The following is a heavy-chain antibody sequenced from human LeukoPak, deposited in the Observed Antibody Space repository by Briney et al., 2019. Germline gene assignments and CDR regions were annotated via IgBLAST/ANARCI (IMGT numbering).Heavy chain of an antibody. CDR2: ISGSGGST. V-gene: IGHV3-23*01. CDR3: AKVRHSDSSGGY. J-gene: IGHJ4*02. D-gene: IGHD6-19*01. CDR1: GFTFSSYG. Sequence: GGSLRLSCAASGFTFSSYGMSWVRQAPGKGLEWVSAISGSGGSTYYADSVKGRFTISRDNSKNTLYLQMNSLRAEDTAVYYCAKVRHSDSSGGYWGQGTLVTVSS.